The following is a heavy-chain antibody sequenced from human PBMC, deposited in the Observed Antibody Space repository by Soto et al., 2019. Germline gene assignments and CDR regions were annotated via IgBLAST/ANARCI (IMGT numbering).Heavy chain of an antibody. J-gene: IGHJ4*02. D-gene: IGHD2-15*01. V-gene: IGHV4-39*01. Sequence: SETLSLTCTVSGGSISSSSYYWGWIRQPPGKGLEWIGSIYYSGSTYYNPSLKSRVTISVDTSKNQFSLKLSSVTAADTAVYYCASPGYCSGGSCLYYFDYWGQGTLVTVSS. CDR3: ASPGYCSGGSCLYYFDY. CDR2: IYYSGST. CDR1: GGSISSSSYY.